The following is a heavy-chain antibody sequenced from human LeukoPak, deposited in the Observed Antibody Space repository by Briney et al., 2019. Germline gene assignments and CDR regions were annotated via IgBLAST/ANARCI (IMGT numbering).Heavy chain of an antibody. J-gene: IGHJ4*02. V-gene: IGHV3-66*01. Sequence: GGSLRLSCAASGFTVSSNYMSWVRQAPGKGLEWVSVIYSGGSTYYADSVKGRFTISRDNSKNTLYLQMNSQRAEDTAMYYCATKRWLQSDFDYWGQGTLVTVSS. CDR3: ATKRWLQSDFDY. CDR1: GFTVSSNY. CDR2: IYSGGST. D-gene: IGHD5-24*01.